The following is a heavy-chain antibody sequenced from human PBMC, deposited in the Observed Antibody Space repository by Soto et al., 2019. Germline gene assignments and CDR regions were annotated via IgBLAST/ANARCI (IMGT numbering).Heavy chain of an antibody. Sequence: PGESLKISCKGSGYSFTSYWISWVRRMPGKGLEWMGRIDPSDSYTNYSPYFQGHVTISADKSISTAYLQWSSLKASDTAMYYCARRDFSHYGMDVWGQGTTVTVSS. CDR2: IDPSDSYT. CDR3: ARRDFSHYGMDV. V-gene: IGHV5-10-1*01. J-gene: IGHJ6*02. CDR1: GYSFTSYW. D-gene: IGHD3-3*01.